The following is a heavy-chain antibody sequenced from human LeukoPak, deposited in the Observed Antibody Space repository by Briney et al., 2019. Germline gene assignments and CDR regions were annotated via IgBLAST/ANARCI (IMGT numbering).Heavy chain of an antibody. CDR2: INHSGST. CDR3: ARDYGSGSYFDS. D-gene: IGHD3-10*01. V-gene: IGHV4-34*01. J-gene: IGHJ4*02. CDR1: GGSFSGYY. Sequence: SETLSLTCAVYGGSFSGYYWSWIRQPPGKGLEWIGEINHSGSTNYNPSLKSRVTISVDTSKNQFSLKLSSVTAADTAVYYCARDYGSGSYFDSWGQGTLVTVSS.